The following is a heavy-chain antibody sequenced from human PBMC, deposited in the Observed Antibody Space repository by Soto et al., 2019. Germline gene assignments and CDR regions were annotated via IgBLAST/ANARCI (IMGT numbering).Heavy chain of an antibody. Sequence: EVQLVETGGGLIQPGGSVRLSCAASGFTVSNNYMSWVRQAPGKGLEWVSLIYSGGSTFYADSVKGRFTISRDNSKNTLFLQMNSLRAEDTAVYFWATYTSLDYWGQGTLVTVSS. CDR3: ATYTSLDY. CDR2: IYSGGST. CDR1: GFTVSNNY. V-gene: IGHV3-53*02. D-gene: IGHD2-2*02. J-gene: IGHJ4*02.